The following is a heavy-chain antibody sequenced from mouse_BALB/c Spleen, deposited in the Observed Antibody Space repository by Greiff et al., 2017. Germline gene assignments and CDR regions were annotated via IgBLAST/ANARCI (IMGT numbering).Heavy chain of an antibody. CDR3: ARAYDYGDAMDY. CDR2: IRNKANGYTT. J-gene: IGHJ4*01. D-gene: IGHD2-4*01. V-gene: IGHV7-3*02. Sequence: EVQGVESGGGLVQPGGSLRLSCATSGFTFTDYYMSWVRQPPGKALEWLGFIRNKANGYTTEYSASVKGRFTISRDNSQSILYLQMNTLRAEDSATYYCARAYDYGDAMDYWGQGTSVTVSS. CDR1: GFTFTDYY.